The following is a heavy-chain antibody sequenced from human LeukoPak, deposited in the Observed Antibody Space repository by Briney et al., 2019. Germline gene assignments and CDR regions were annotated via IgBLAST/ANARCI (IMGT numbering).Heavy chain of an antibody. CDR3: ARGSGNYGDFDY. Sequence: GSLRLSCAASGFSVSTNWMHWVRQAPGKGLVWVSRINSDGSNTNYADSVRGRFTISRDNAKNTVYLQMNSLRAEDTAVYYCARGSGNYGDFDYWGQGTLVTVSS. D-gene: IGHD1-26*01. CDR2: INSDGSNT. CDR1: GFSVSTNW. J-gene: IGHJ4*02. V-gene: IGHV3-74*01.